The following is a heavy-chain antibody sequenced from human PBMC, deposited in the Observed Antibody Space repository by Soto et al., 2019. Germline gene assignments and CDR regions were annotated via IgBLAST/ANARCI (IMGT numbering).Heavy chain of an antibody. Sequence: PWWSLRLSCSVSVFTFSNFAMSWFRQAPGKGLEWVSAISGSGGDTWYKDSVEGRFTISRDNSKNTLFLHLSSLRSEDTAIYYCAKDRYTYNTAGFDYWGQGTLVTVSS. V-gene: IGHV3-23*01. CDR3: AKDRYTYNTAGFDY. D-gene: IGHD3-16*02. CDR1: VFTFSNFA. CDR2: ISGSGGDT. J-gene: IGHJ4*02.